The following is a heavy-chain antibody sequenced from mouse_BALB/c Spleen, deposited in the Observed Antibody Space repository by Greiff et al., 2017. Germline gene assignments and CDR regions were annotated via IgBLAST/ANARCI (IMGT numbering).Heavy chain of an antibody. D-gene: IGHD2-2*01. Sequence: VKLMESGAELAKPGASVKMSCKASGYPFTSYWMHWVKQRPGQGLEWIGYINPSTGYAEYNQKFKDKATLTADKSSSTAYMQLSSLTSEDSAVYYCARYGYGFAYWGQGTLVTVSA. V-gene: IGHV1-7*01. CDR2: INPSTGYA. CDR1: GYPFTSYW. CDR3: ARYGYGFAY. J-gene: IGHJ3*01.